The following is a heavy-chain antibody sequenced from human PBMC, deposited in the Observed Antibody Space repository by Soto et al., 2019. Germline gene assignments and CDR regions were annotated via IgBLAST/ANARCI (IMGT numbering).Heavy chain of an antibody. Sequence: GGSLRLSCAASGFTFDDYAMHWVRQAPGKGLERVSGISWNSGSIGYADSVKGRFTISRDNAKNSLYLQMNSLRADYTSLYYCAKAPRPMTTVTFFDYWGQGTLVTVSS. CDR3: AKAPRPMTTVTFFDY. J-gene: IGHJ4*02. CDR1: GFTFDDYA. D-gene: IGHD4-17*01. CDR2: ISWNSGSI. V-gene: IGHV3-9*01.